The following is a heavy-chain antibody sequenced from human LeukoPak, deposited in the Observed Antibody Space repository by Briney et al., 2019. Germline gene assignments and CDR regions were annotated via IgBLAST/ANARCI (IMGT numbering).Heavy chain of an antibody. D-gene: IGHD7-27*01. CDR1: EYTVTSYD. V-gene: IGHV1-2*02. CDR3: ARFDQDWGTFDY. J-gene: IGHJ4*02. CDR2: IKPDNGDT. Sequence: ASVKVSCKASEYTVTSYDIQWVRQAPGQGLEWMGWIKPDNGDTNYVQKFQGRVTMTRDTSITTAYMELSLRSDDTAVYYCARFDQDWGTFDYWGQGTVVTVSS.